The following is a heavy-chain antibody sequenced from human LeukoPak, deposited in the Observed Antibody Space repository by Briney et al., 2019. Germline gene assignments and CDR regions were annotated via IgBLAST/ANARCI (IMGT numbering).Heavy chain of an antibody. CDR1: GGSISSSSYY. Sequence: SGTLSLTCTVSGGSISSSSYYWGWIRQPPGKGLEWIGSIYYTRSTYYNPSLKSRVTISVDTSKNQFSLKLTSVTAADTAVYYCARGVTMIVVVIHDWYFDLWGRGTLVTVSS. J-gene: IGHJ2*01. D-gene: IGHD3-22*01. CDR2: IYYTRST. V-gene: IGHV4-39*01. CDR3: ARGVTMIVVVIHDWYFDL.